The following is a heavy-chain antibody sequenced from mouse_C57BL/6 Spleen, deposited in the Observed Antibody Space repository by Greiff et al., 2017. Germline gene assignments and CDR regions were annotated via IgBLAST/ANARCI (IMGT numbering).Heavy chain of an antibody. CDR3: TSQLTVDAMDY. J-gene: IGHJ4*01. D-gene: IGHD4-1*01. CDR2: IYPGNSDT. Sequence: VQLQQSGTVLARPGASVKMSCKTSGYTFTSYWMHWVKQRPGKGLEWIGAIYPGNSDTSYNQKFKGKAKLTAVTSASTAYMELSSLTNEDAAVYYCTSQLTVDAMDYWGQGTSVTVSS. V-gene: IGHV1-5*01. CDR1: GYTFTSYW.